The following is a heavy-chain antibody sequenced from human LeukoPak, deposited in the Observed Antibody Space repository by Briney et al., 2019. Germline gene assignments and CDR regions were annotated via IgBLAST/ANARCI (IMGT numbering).Heavy chain of an antibody. J-gene: IGHJ4*02. CDR1: GFTFIDYT. D-gene: IGHD3-10*01. V-gene: IGHV3-21*01. CDR3: ARDGSPTPLDC. Sequence: GGSLRLSRAASGFTFIDYTINWVRQAPGKGLEWVSSISATGRYIFYADSVKGRFTISRDNANNSLYLQMNSLRAEDTAVYYCARDGSPTPLDCWGQGTLVTVSS. CDR2: ISATGRYI.